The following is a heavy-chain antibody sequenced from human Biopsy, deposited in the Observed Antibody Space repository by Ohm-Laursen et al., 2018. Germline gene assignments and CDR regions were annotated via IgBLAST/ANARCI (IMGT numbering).Heavy chain of an antibody. Sequence: GSLSLSCSASGFTFNVYSIVWVRQAPGKGLEWVSSITSRTSSTYYADSVKGRVTISRDNANNSVSLQMNNLRVDDTAVYYCARWYGDLFYYYNGMDVWGQGTTVTVSS. CDR1: GFTFNVYS. V-gene: IGHV3-21*01. CDR2: ITSRTSST. J-gene: IGHJ6*02. D-gene: IGHD3-10*01. CDR3: ARWYGDLFYYYNGMDV.